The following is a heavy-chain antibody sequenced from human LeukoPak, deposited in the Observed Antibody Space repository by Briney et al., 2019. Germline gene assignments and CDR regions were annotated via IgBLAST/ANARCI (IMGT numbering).Heavy chain of an antibody. Sequence: GGSLRLSCAASGFTFRQYAMSWVRQAPGKGLEWVSAISGSGGSTYYADSVKGRFTISRDNPKNTLYLQMNSLRAEDTAVYYCAKDYRPAYYYDSSGYQPSDCWGQGTLVTVSS. CDR2: ISGSGGST. D-gene: IGHD3-22*01. V-gene: IGHV3-23*01. J-gene: IGHJ4*02. CDR1: GFTFRQYA. CDR3: AKDYRPAYYYDSSGYQPSDC.